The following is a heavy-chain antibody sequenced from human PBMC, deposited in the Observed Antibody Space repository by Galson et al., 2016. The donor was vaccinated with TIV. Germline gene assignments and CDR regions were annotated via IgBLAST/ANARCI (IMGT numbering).Heavy chain of an antibody. CDR1: GNSLTELV. D-gene: IGHD2-21*02. CDR2: FDPEVSKT. J-gene: IGHJ2*01. V-gene: IGHV1-24*01. CDR3: ATIRGLHCGGDCYSEWCFDL. Sequence: SCKVSGNSLTELVLHWVRQAPGKGLEWMGGFDPEVSKTVYAQRFQGRVTVTADTYRDTAYMELGSLRIEDTAVYYCATIRGLHCGGDCYSEWCFDLWGRGTLVTVSS.